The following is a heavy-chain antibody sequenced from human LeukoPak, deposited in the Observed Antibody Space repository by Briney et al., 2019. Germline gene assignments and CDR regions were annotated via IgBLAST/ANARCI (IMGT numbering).Heavy chain of an antibody. V-gene: IGHV4-59*02. CDR2: IHESGSS. J-gene: IGHJ4*02. Sequence: SETLSLTRSVSGGSVSTYYWSWIRQPPGKGLEWVGSIHESGSSNSNSSLKSRVTISLDTSKNQFSLRLSSVIVADTAVYYCARENGDYAFDYWGQGTLVTVSS. D-gene: IGHD4-17*01. CDR1: GGSVSTYY. CDR3: ARENGDYAFDY.